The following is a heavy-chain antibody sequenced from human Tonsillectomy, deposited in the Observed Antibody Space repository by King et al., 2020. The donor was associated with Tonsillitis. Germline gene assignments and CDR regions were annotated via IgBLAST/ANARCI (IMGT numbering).Heavy chain of an antibody. CDR2: ISFDGSNK. Sequence: VQRVESGGGVVQPGRSLRLPCAASGFTFSSYGMHWVRRAPGKGLEWVAVISFDGSNKYYADSVKGRFTISRDNSKNTLYLQMNSLRAEDTAVYHCAKDQQYDILTVYLGAFDIWGQGTMVTVSS. CDR3: AKDQQYDILTVYLGAFDI. J-gene: IGHJ3*02. V-gene: IGHV3-30*18. D-gene: IGHD3-9*01. CDR1: GFTFSSYG.